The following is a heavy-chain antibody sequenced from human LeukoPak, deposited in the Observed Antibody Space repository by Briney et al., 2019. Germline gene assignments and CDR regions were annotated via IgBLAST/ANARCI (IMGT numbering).Heavy chain of an antibody. Sequence: GGSLRLSCAASGFTFSSYSMNWVRQAPGKGLEWVSSISSSSSYIYYADSVKGRFTISRDKAKNSLYMQMNRLRAEDTAVYYCARVAYCGGDCYYNWFDHWGQGTLVTVSS. J-gene: IGHJ5*02. D-gene: IGHD2-21*02. CDR2: ISSSSSYI. CDR3: ARVAYCGGDCYYNWFDH. V-gene: IGHV3-21*01. CDR1: GFTFSSYS.